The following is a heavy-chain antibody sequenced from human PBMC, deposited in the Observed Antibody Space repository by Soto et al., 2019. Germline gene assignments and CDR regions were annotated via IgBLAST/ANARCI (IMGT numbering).Heavy chain of an antibody. CDR1: GGTFSSYA. J-gene: IGHJ6*02. CDR2: IIPIFGTA. CDR3: ARAPRIAALPLYYYYGMDV. V-gene: IGHV1-69*06. D-gene: IGHD6-6*01. Sequence: GASVKVSCKVSGGTFSSYAISWVRQAPGQGLEWMGGIIPIFGTANYAQKFQGRVTITADKSTSTAYMELSSLRSEDTAVYYCARAPRIAALPLYYYYGMDVWGQGTTVTVSS.